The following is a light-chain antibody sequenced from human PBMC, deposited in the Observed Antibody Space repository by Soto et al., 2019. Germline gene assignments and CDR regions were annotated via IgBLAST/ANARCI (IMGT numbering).Light chain of an antibody. J-gene: IGLJ3*02. CDR1: SSDVGGYKY. CDR2: EGT. V-gene: IGLV2-8*01. Sequence: QSALTQPPSASGSPGQSVTISCTGTSSDVGGYKYVSWYQQHPGKAPKLMIYEGTKRPSGVPDRFSGSKSGDTASLTVSGLQAEDEADYYCVSYAGSNNLVFGGGTQLPVL. CDR3: VSYAGSNNLV.